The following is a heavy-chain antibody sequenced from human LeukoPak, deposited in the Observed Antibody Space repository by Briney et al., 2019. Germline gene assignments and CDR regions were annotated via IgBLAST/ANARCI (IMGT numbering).Heavy chain of an antibody. V-gene: IGHV5-51*01. J-gene: IGHJ4*02. CDR3: ARPHCSSTSCYLYYFDY. CDR1: GYSFTSYW. CDR2: IYPGDSDT. Sequence: GESLKFSCKGSGYSFTSYWIGWVRQMPGKGLEWMGIIYPGDSDTRYSPSFQGQVTISADKSISTAYLQWSSLKASDTAMYYCARPHCSSTSCYLYYFDYWGQGTLVTVSS. D-gene: IGHD2-2*01.